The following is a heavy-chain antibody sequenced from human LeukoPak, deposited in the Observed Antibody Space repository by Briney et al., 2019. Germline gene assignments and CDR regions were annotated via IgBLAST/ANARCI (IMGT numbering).Heavy chain of an antibody. V-gene: IGHV3-48*02. Sequence: GGSLRLSCAASGFTFSSYSMNWVRQAPGKGLEWVSYISSSSSTIYYADSVKGRFTISRDNAKNSLYLQVNSLRDEDTAVYYCARDGYYGSSVTFDYWGQGTLVTVSS. J-gene: IGHJ4*02. CDR1: GFTFSSYS. D-gene: IGHD3-22*01. CDR3: ARDGYYGSSVTFDY. CDR2: ISSSSSTI.